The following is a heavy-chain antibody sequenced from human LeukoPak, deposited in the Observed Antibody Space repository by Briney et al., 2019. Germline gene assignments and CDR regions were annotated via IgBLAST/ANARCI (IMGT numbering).Heavy chain of an antibody. CDR1: GFTFSSYS. V-gene: IGHV3-21*01. CDR2: ISSSSSYI. Sequence: PGGSLRPSCAASGFTFSSYSMNWVRQAPGKGLEWVSSISSSSSYIYYADSVKGRFTISRDNAMNSLYLQMNSLRAEDTAVYYCARDPYGGNSIDAFDIWGQGTMVTVSS. CDR3: ARDPYGGNSIDAFDI. D-gene: IGHD4-23*01. J-gene: IGHJ3*02.